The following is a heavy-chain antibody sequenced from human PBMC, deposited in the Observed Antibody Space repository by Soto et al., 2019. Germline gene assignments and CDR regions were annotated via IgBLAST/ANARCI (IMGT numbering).Heavy chain of an antibody. J-gene: IGHJ6*02. CDR2: IIPLFGTT. CDR3: AAELGFGKLSVV. CDR1: GDTFKNCV. Sequence: QVQVVQSGVEVRRPGSSVKVSCKASGDTFKNCVISWVRQAPGQGLEWMGGIIPLFGTTDFAQRFKGRLTITTDESTTTAYMALSRLRSEDTATYYCAAELGFGKLSVVWGQGTTVIVSS. D-gene: IGHD3-10*01. V-gene: IGHV1-69*01.